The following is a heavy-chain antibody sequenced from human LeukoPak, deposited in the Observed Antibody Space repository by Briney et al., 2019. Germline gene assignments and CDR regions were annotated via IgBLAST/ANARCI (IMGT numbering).Heavy chain of an antibody. J-gene: IGHJ4*02. Sequence: GASVKVSCKTSGYSFTGYYIFWMRQAPGQGLDLMGWSNPNSGGTNYPQSFQGRVTMTRDTSISTAHMEVNRLTSDDTAVYYCARVWDTSGYPVDYWGQGTLVTVSS. V-gene: IGHV1-2*02. CDR2: SNPNSGGT. CDR3: ARVWDTSGYPVDY. D-gene: IGHD3-22*01. CDR1: GYSFTGYY.